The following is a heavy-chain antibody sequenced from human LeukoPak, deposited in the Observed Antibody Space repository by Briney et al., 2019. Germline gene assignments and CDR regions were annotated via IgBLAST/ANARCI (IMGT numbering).Heavy chain of an antibody. CDR3: ASISGYFEY. CDR1: GFTFSSYS. CDR2: IVGSGGTT. D-gene: IGHD3-3*01. Sequence: GGSLRLSCEASGFTFSSYSMSWVRQAPGKGLGWVSAIVGSGGTTFYADSVKGRFTISRDNSKNTQYLQMNSLRAEDTAVYYCASISGYFEYWGQGTLVSVSS. V-gene: IGHV3-23*01. J-gene: IGHJ4*02.